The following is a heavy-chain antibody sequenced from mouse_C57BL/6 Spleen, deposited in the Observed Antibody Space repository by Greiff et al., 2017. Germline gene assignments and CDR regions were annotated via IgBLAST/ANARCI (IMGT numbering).Heavy chain of an antibody. J-gene: IGHJ2*01. Sequence: QVQLQQSGAELVRPGTSVKVSCKASGYAFTNYLIEWVKQRPGQGLEWIGVINPGSGGTNYNEKFKGKATLTADKSSSTAYMQLSSLTSEDSAVXVCARLMYYWGQGTTLTVSS. CDR3: ARLMYY. CDR1: GYAFTNYL. CDR2: INPGSGGT. D-gene: IGHD2-3*01. V-gene: IGHV1-54*01.